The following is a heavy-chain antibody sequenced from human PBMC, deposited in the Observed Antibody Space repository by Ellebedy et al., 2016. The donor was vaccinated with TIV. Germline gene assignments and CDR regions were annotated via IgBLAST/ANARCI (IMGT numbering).Heavy chain of an antibody. CDR1: GGSISSYY. Sequence: SETLSLTCTVSGGSISSYYWSWIRQPPGKGLEWIGYMYYTGRINYNPFLKSRVTISVDTSKNQFSLKLTSVTAADTAVYYCASLQGGRTTVFDYWGQGTLVTVSS. CDR3: ASLQGGRTTVFDY. J-gene: IGHJ4*02. V-gene: IGHV4-59*01. CDR2: MYYTGRI. D-gene: IGHD4-11*01.